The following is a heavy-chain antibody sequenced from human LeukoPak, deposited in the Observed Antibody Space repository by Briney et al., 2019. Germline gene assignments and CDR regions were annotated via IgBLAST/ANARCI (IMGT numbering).Heavy chain of an antibody. CDR2: INPSGGST. Sequence: ASVMVSCKASGYTFTSYYMHWVRQAPGQGLEWMGIINPSGGSTSYAQKFQGRVTMTRDTSTSTVYMELSSLRSEDTAVYYCARDRITMVRGVYNWFDPWGQGTLVTVSS. CDR3: ARDRITMVRGVYNWFDP. V-gene: IGHV1-46*01. D-gene: IGHD3-10*01. CDR1: GYTFTSYY. J-gene: IGHJ5*02.